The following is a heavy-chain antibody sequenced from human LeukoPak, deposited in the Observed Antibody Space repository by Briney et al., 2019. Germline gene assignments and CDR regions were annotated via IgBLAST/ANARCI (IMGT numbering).Heavy chain of an antibody. V-gene: IGHV4-38-2*01. J-gene: IGHJ6*03. CDR1: GYSISSGYY. CDR2: IYHSGRT. D-gene: IGHD5-24*01. Sequence: PSETLSLTCAVSGYSISSGYYWGWIRQPPGKGLEWIGSIYHSGRTYYNPSLKSRVTISVDTPKNQFSLKLSSVTAADTAVYYWARRPGWLQKGFLYYHYYMDVWGKGTTVTVSS. CDR3: ARRPGWLQKGFLYYHYYMDV.